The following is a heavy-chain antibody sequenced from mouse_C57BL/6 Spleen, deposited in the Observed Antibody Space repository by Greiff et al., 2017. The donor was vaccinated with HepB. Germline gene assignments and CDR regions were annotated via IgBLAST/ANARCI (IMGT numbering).Heavy chain of an antibody. CDR3: ARDAYGTFDY. J-gene: IGHJ2*01. CDR1: GFTFSDFY. CDR2: SRNKANDYTT. D-gene: IGHD2-1*01. Sequence: EVKLMESGGGLVQSGRSLRLSCATSGFTFSDFYMEWVRQAPGKGLEWIAASRNKANDYTTEYSASVKGRFIVSRDTSQSILYLQMNALRAEDTAIYYCARDAYGTFDYWGQGTTRTVSS. V-gene: IGHV7-1*01.